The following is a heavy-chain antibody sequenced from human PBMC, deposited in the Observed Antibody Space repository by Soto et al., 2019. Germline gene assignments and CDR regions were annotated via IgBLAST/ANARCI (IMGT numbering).Heavy chain of an antibody. CDR3: ARGGYGDY. V-gene: IGHV1-18*01. Sequence: QVHLVQSGAEVKKPGASVKVSCKGSGYACTTYGITWVRQAHGQGLEWMGWISAHNGNTNNAQKLQGRVTVTRDTSTSTDYMYLRSLRSDDTDVYYCARGGYGDYWCQAALVNVSS. J-gene: IGHJ4*02. D-gene: IGHD1-1*01. CDR1: GYACTTYG. CDR2: ISAHNGNT.